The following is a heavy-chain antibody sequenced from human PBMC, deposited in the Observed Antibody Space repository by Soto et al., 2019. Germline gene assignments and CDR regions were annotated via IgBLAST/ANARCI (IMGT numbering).Heavy chain of an antibody. J-gene: IGHJ4*02. CDR2: ITPGNGNT. V-gene: IGHV1-3*01. CDR3: ARDSGSHWLIDY. Sequence: ASVKVSCKASGYTFTNAMHWVRQAPGQSLEWMGWITPGNGNTRYSQNFQGRVTITRDTSASTVYMELSSLRSEDTAVYYCARDSGSHWLIDYWGQETLVTVSS. D-gene: IGHD6-25*01. CDR1: GYTFTNA.